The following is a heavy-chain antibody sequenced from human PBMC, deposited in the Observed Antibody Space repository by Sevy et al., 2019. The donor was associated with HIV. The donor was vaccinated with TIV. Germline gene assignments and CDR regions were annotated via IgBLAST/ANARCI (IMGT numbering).Heavy chain of an antibody. CDR2: ISSISNYM. Sequence: GESLKISCAASGFTFSDYNMNWVRQAPGKGLEWVSSISSISNYMYYADSVKGRFTISRDSAKNSLYLQMNSLRAEDTAVYYCARETSSFGEGIYYGMDVWGQGTTVTVS. V-gene: IGHV3-21*01. CDR3: ARETSSFGEGIYYGMDV. CDR1: GFTFSDYN. D-gene: IGHD3-10*01. J-gene: IGHJ6*02.